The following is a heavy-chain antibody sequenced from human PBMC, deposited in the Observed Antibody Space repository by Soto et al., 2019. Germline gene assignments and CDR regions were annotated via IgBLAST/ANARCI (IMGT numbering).Heavy chain of an antibody. CDR1: GFAFRTYT. CDR2: IRGFSPYT. CDR3: ARDRGYDAHDYYYSAMGV. V-gene: IGHV3-21*01. J-gene: IGHJ6*02. D-gene: IGHD3-22*01. Sequence: GGSLRLSCISSGFAFRTYTMNWVRQAPGKGLEWVSGIRGFSPYTFYAESVKGRFTISRDNAKNSLYLQMNSLRAEDTAVYYCARDRGYDAHDYYYSAMGVWGQGTTVTVSS.